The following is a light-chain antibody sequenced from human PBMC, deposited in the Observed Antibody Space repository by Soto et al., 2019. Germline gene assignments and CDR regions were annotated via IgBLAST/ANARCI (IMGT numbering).Light chain of an antibody. CDR2: LEGSGSY. CDR1: SGHSSYI. CDR3: ETLDSNTRV. Sequence: QSVLTQSSSASAALGSSVNLTCTLSSGHSSYIIAWHQQQPGNAPRYLMKLEGSGSYNKESGVPDRFSGSSSGADRYRNISDIQLEYEAEYYCETLDSNTRVFGGGTKLTVL. J-gene: IGLJ3*02. V-gene: IGLV4-60*01.